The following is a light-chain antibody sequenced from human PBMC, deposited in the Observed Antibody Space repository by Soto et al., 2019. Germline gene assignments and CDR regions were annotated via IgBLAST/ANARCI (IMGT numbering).Light chain of an antibody. J-gene: IGKJ1*01. CDR1: QGISSY. Sequence: DIRLRQSPAFLSASVGDRVTINCRASQGISSYLAWYQQKPGKAPKLLIYAASTLQSGVPSRFSGSGSGTDFTLTISCLQSEDFAAYYCQQYYSYPRTFGQGTKVDI. CDR3: QQYYSYPRT. V-gene: IGKV1-9*01. CDR2: AAS.